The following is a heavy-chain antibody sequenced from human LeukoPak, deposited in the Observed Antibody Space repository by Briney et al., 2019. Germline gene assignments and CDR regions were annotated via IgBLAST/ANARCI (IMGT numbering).Heavy chain of an antibody. V-gene: IGHV3-53*01. Sequence: PGGSLRLSCAASGVTVSSNYMSWVRQAPGKGVEWGSVIYSGGSTYYADSVKGRFTISTDNSKNTLYLQMNSLRAEDTAVYYCARDLYSSSSTWGQGPLVSVSS. CDR1: GVTVSSNY. CDR2: IYSGGST. D-gene: IGHD6-13*01. CDR3: ARDLYSSSST. J-gene: IGHJ4*02.